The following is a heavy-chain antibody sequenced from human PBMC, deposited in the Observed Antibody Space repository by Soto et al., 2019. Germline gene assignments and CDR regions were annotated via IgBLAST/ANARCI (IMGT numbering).Heavy chain of an antibody. Sequence: GGSLRLSCAASGFTVSSNYMSWVRQAPGKGLEWVSVIYSGGSTYYADSVKGRFTISRDNSKNTLYLQMNSLRAEDTAVYYCAREAYSSSWKTKYFQHWGQGTLVTVSS. J-gene: IGHJ1*01. V-gene: IGHV3-66*01. CDR1: GFTVSSNY. D-gene: IGHD6-13*01. CDR3: AREAYSSSWKTKYFQH. CDR2: IYSGGST.